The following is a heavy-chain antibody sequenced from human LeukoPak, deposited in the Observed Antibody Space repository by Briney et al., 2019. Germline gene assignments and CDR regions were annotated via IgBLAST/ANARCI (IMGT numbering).Heavy chain of an antibody. Sequence: GGSLRLSCAASGFTVSSNYMSWVRQAPGKGLEWVSVIYSGGSTYYADSVKGRFTISRDNSKNTLYLQMNSLRAEDTAVYCCARGQYYYDSSGYFDYWGQGTLVTVSS. CDR1: GFTVSSNY. J-gene: IGHJ4*02. D-gene: IGHD3-22*01. CDR2: IYSGGST. CDR3: ARGQYYYDSSGYFDY. V-gene: IGHV3-53*01.